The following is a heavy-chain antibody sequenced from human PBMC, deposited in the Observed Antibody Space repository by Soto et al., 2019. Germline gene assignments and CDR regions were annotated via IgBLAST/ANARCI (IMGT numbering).Heavy chain of an antibody. CDR1: GGTFSSYA. CDR3: ARRVAATMAPFDY. V-gene: IGHV1-69*13. Sequence: SVKISCKASGGTFSSYAISWVRQAPGQGLEWMGGIIPIFGTANYAQKFQGRVTITADESTSTAYMELSSLRSEDTAVYYCARRVAATMAPFDYWGQGTLVTVSS. J-gene: IGHJ4*02. D-gene: IGHD2-15*01. CDR2: IIPIFGTA.